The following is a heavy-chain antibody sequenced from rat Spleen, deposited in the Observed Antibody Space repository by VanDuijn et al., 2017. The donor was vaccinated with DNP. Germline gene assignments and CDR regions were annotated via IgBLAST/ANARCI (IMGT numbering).Heavy chain of an antibody. Sequence: EVQLVESGGGLVQPGRSMKLSCAASGFTFSNYYMAWVRQAPKKGLEWVATIIYDGSTTYYRDSVKGRFTISRDNAKNTLYLQMNRLRSEDTATYYCARGNNNYPYWSFDFWGPGTMVTVSS. J-gene: IGHJ1*01. CDR1: GFTFSNYY. D-gene: IGHD1-10*01. CDR2: IIYDGSTT. V-gene: IGHV5-22*01. CDR3: ARGNNNYPYWSFDF.